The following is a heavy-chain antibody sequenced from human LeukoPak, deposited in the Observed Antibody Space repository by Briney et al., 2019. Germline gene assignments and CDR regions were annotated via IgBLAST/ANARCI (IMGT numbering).Heavy chain of an antibody. CDR1: GGSITTYY. CDR3: ASGSVVTDLDQ. CDR2: IYYTGNT. Sequence: KPSETLSLTRAVSGGSITTYYWTWIRQPPGQALEWIGYIYYTGNTKYNPSLESRVTMSIDTSKNEFSLKIYSVNAADTAVYFCASGSVVTDLDQWGQGTLVTVSS. J-gene: IGHJ4*02. D-gene: IGHD2-21*02. V-gene: IGHV4-59*01.